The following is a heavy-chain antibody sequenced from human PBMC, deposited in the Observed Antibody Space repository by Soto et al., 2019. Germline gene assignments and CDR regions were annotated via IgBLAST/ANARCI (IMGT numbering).Heavy chain of an antibody. CDR1: GFTFSSYG. Sequence: QVQLVESGGGVVQPGRSLRLSCAASGFTFSSYGMHWVRQAPGKGLEWVAVISYDGSNKYYADSVKGRFTISRDNSKNTLYLQMNSLRAEDTAVYYCAKDLYYGSGSYYCDYWGQGTLVTVSS. V-gene: IGHV3-30*18. D-gene: IGHD3-10*01. CDR2: ISYDGSNK. J-gene: IGHJ4*02. CDR3: AKDLYYGSGSYYCDY.